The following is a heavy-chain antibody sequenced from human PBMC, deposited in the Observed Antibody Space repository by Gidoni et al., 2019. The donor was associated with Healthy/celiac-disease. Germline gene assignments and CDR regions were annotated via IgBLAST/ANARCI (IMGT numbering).Heavy chain of an antibody. D-gene: IGHD6-19*01. Sequence: QVQLVESGGGVVQHGRSLRLSCAAAGFTFSSYAMHWVRQAPGKGREWVAVISYDGSNKHYADSVKGRFTISRDNSKNTLYLQMNSLRAEATAVYYCEISAVAGTYWGQGTLVTVSS. J-gene: IGHJ4*02. CDR2: ISYDGSNK. CDR1: GFTFSSYA. V-gene: IGHV3-30*04. CDR3: EISAVAGTY.